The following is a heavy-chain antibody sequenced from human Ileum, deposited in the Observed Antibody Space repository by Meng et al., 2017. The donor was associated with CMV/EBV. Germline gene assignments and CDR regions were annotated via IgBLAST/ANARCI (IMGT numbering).Heavy chain of an antibody. J-gene: IGHJ4*02. CDR1: GYSFTGYY. CDR3: SGGDY. Sequence: ASVKVSCKPSGYSFTGYYIHWVRQAPGQGLEWVGWINPNSGGTVYAPRFQGRVTMTKDTSIKTAYRELSSLVSDDTAGYYCSGGDYWGQGTLVTVSS. V-gene: IGHV1-2*02. CDR2: INPNSGGT. D-gene: IGHD3-16*01.